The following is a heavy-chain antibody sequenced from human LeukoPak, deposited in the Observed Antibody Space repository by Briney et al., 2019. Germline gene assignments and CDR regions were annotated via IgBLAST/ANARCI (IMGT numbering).Heavy chain of an antibody. CDR1: GYSISSGYY. Sequence: PSETLSLTCTVPGYSISSGYYWGWIRQPPGKGLEWIGSIYHSGSTYYNPSLKSRVTISVDTSKNQFSLKLSSVTAADTAVYYCARGGLQLGYWGQGTLVTVSS. CDR3: ARGGLQLGY. V-gene: IGHV4-38-2*02. CDR2: IYHSGST. D-gene: IGHD1-1*01. J-gene: IGHJ4*02.